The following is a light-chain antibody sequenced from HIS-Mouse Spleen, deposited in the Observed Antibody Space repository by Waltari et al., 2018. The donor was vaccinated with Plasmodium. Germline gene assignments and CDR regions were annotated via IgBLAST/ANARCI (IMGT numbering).Light chain of an antibody. CDR3: QQYNNWSFT. Sequence: EIVMTQSPATLSVSPGERATLSCRASQSVSRTLACYQQKPGQAPRLLIYGASPRATGIPARFSGSGSGTEFTLTISSLQSEDFAVYYCQQYNNWSFTFGPGTKVDIK. V-gene: IGKV3-15*01. J-gene: IGKJ3*01. CDR1: QSVSRT. CDR2: GAS.